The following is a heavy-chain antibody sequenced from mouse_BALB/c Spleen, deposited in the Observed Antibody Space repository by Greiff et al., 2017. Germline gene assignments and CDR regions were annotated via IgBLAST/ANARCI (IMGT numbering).Heavy chain of an antibody. J-gene: IGHJ2*01. CDR3: AREGDYGNYGNY. Sequence: VQRVESGAELVRPGVSVKISCKGSGYTFTDYAMHWVKQSHAKSLEWIGVISTYYGDASYNQKFKGKATMTVDKSSSTAYMELARLTSEDSAIYYCAREGDYGNYGNYWGQGTTLTVSS. CDR1: GYTFTDYA. D-gene: IGHD2-1*01. V-gene: IGHV1S137*01. CDR2: ISTYYGDA.